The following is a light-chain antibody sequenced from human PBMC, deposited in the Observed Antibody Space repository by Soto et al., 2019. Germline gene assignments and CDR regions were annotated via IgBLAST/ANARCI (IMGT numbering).Light chain of an antibody. CDR1: QSVSTY. Sequence: VFTQSPTTLSLSPGERATLSCRASQSVSTYLGWYQQKPGQAPRLLIYGASTRATGIPARFSGSGSGTEFTLIISSLQSEDSAVYYCQQYNSWPWTFGQGTKVDIK. J-gene: IGKJ1*01. CDR2: GAS. CDR3: QQYNSWPWT. V-gene: IGKV3-15*01.